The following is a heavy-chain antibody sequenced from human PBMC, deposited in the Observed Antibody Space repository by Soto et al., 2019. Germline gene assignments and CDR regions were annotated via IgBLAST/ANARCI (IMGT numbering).Heavy chain of an antibody. CDR2: IYYSGST. CDR3: ARRSYGSGSFSWFDP. D-gene: IGHD3-10*01. CDR1: GGSISSYY. V-gene: IGHV4-59*08. Sequence: SETLSLTCTVSGGSISSYYRSWIRQPPGKGLEWIGYIYYSGSTNYNPSLKSRVTISVDTSKNQFSLKLSSVTAADTAVYYCARRSYGSGSFSWFDPWGQGTLVTVSS. J-gene: IGHJ5*02.